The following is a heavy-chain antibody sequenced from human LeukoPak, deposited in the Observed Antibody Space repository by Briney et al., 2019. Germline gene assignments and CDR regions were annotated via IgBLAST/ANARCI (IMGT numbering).Heavy chain of an antibody. D-gene: IGHD3-22*01. CDR2: IYHSGST. CDR1: GYSISSGYY. Sequence: SETLSLTCTVSGYSISSGYYWGWIRQPPGKGLEWIGSIYHSGSTYYNPSLKSRVTISVDTSKNQFSLKLSSVTAADTAVYYCARDPGPNYYDSSGYQNWFDPWGQGTLVTVSS. V-gene: IGHV4-38-2*02. CDR3: ARDPGPNYYDSSGYQNWFDP. J-gene: IGHJ5*02.